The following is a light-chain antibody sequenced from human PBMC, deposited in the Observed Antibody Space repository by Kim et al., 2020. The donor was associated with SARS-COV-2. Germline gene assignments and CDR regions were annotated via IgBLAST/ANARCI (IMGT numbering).Light chain of an antibody. V-gene: IGLV2-11*01. J-gene: IGLJ1*01. Sequence: QSAPTQPSSVSGSPGQSVTISCTGTSSDVGGYNHVAWYQQHPDKAPKFMIYDVNERPSGVPDRFSGSKSGNTASLTISGLQPEDEADYYCCSYVGAYYVFGTGTKVTVL. CDR3: CSYVGAYYV. CDR2: DVN. CDR1: SSDVGGYNH.